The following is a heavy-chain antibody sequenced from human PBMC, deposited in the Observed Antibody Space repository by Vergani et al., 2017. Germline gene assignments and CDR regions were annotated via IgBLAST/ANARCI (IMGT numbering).Heavy chain of an antibody. CDR3: ARGTCSSTSFYLDYYMDV. V-gene: IGHV3-21*01. J-gene: IGHJ6*03. CDR1: GFTFSSYS. D-gene: IGHD2-2*01. Sequence: EVQLVESGGGLVKPGGSLRLSCAASGFTFSSYSMNWVRQAPGKGLEWVSSISSSSSYIYYADSVKGRFTISRDNAKNSLYLQMNSLRAEDTAVYYCARGTCSSTSFYLDYYMDVWGKGTTVTVSS. CDR2: ISSSSSYI.